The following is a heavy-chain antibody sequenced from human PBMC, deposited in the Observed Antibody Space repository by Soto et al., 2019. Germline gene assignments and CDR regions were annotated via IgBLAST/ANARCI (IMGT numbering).Heavy chain of an antibody. Sequence: SETLSLTCTVSGGSISSGGYYWSWIRQHPGKGLEWIGYIYHSGSTNYNPSLKSRVTISVDTSKNQFSLKLSSVTAADTAVYYCARVYWNDDNWFDPWGQGTLVTVSS. CDR3: ARVYWNDDNWFDP. V-gene: IGHV4-31*03. CDR1: GGSISSGGYY. J-gene: IGHJ5*02. D-gene: IGHD1-1*01. CDR2: IYHSGST.